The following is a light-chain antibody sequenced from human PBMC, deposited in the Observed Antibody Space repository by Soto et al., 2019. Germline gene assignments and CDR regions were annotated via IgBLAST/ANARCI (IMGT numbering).Light chain of an antibody. CDR2: GAS. V-gene: IGKV3-20*01. CDR1: QSVIN. J-gene: IGKJ1*01. Sequence: EIVLTQSPGTLSLSPGERATLSCRASQSVINLSWYQQKPGQAPRLLLYGASNRATGIPCRFSGSGSGTDFTLTISRMEPEDSAVYYCHQYGIVPWTFGQGTKVEIK. CDR3: HQYGIVPWT.